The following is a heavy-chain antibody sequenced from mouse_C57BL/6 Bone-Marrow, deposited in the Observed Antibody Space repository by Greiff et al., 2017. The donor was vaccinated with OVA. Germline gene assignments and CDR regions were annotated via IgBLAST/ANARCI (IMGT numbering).Heavy chain of an antibody. Sequence: QVHVKQPGAELVKPGASVKMSCKASGYTFTSYWITWVKQRPGQGLEWIGDIYPGSGSTNYNEKFKSKATLTVDTSSSTAYMQLSSLTSEDSAVYYGARLDYAGHAMDYWGQGTSVTVSS. V-gene: IGHV1-55*01. CDR3: ARLDYAGHAMDY. J-gene: IGHJ4*01. CDR1: GYTFTSYW. D-gene: IGHD2-4*01. CDR2: IYPGSGST.